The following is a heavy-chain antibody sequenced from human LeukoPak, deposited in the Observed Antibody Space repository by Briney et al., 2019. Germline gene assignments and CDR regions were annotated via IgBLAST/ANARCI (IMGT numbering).Heavy chain of an antibody. J-gene: IGHJ6*03. Sequence: SETLSLTCTVSGGSISSYYWSWIRQPAGKGLEWIGRIYTSGSTNYNPSLKSRVTISLDKSTNQSSLKLSSLTAADTAVYYCARVASIAPRQVKVYYMDVWGKGTTATVSS. CDR1: GGSISSYY. D-gene: IGHD6-6*01. V-gene: IGHV4-4*07. CDR3: ARVASIAPRQVKVYYMDV. CDR2: IYTSGST.